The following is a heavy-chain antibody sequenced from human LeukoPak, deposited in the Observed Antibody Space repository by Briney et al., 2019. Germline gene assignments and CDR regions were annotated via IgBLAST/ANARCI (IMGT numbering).Heavy chain of an antibody. Sequence: GRSLRLSCAASGFTFSSYAMHWVRQAPGKGLEWVAVISYDGSYKYYADSVKGRFTISRDNSKNTVYLQMSSLRAEDTALYYCTITMLRGVISGYFDYWGQGTLVTVSS. J-gene: IGHJ4*02. D-gene: IGHD3-10*01. CDR1: GFTFSSYA. V-gene: IGHV3-30*15. CDR2: ISYDGSYK. CDR3: TITMLRGVISGYFDY.